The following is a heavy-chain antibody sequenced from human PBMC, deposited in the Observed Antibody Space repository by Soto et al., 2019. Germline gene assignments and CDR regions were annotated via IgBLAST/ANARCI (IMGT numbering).Heavy chain of an antibody. CDR2: IYYSGST. J-gene: IGHJ4*02. D-gene: IGHD6-13*01. Sequence: SETLSLTCTVSGGSISSSSYYWGWIRQPPGKGLEWIGSIYYSGSTYYNPSLKSRVTISVDTSKNQFSLKLSSVTAADTAVYYCARQQQLVRYFDYWGQGTLVTVSS. CDR1: GGSISSSSYY. CDR3: ARQQQLVRYFDY. V-gene: IGHV4-39*01.